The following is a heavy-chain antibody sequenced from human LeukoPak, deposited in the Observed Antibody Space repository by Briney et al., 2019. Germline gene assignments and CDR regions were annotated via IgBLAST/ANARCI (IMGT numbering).Heavy chain of an antibody. CDR2: ISRSSTYI. Sequence: GGSLRLSCAASGFTFSGYSINWVRQAPGKGLEWVSSISRSSTYIYYADSVKGRFTISRDNAENSLYLQMNSLGAGDTAVYYCARDYGDYEGAFDIWGQGTVVTVSS. D-gene: IGHD4-17*01. V-gene: IGHV3-21*01. CDR3: ARDYGDYEGAFDI. J-gene: IGHJ3*02. CDR1: GFTFSGYS.